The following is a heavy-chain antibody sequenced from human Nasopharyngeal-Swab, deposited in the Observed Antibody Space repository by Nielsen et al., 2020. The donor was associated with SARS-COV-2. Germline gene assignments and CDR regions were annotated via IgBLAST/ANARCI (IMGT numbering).Heavy chain of an antibody. CDR1: GFTFDDYG. J-gene: IGHJ4*02. CDR3: AKEGQLANGWDY. D-gene: IGHD6-13*01. V-gene: IGHV3-9*01. Sequence: SLKISCAASGFTFDDYGMHWVRQAPGKGLEWVSGISWNSGSIGYADSVKGRFTISRDNAKNSLYLQMNSLRAEDTALYYCAKEGQLANGWDYWGQGTLVTVSS. CDR2: ISWNSGSI.